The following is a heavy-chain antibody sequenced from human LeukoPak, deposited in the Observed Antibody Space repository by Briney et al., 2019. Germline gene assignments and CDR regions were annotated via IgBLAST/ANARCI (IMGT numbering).Heavy chain of an antibody. J-gene: IGHJ4*02. D-gene: IGHD2-15*01. CDR1: GFTFSSYE. CDR3: AREVLGYCSGGSCYAWDY. Sequence: HPGGSLRLSCAASGFTFSSYEMNWVSQAPGKGLEWVSYISSGSIIYYADSVKGRFTISRDNAKNSLYLQMNSLRAEDTAVYYCAREVLGYCSGGSCYAWDYWGQGTLVTVSS. CDR2: ISSGSII. V-gene: IGHV3-48*03.